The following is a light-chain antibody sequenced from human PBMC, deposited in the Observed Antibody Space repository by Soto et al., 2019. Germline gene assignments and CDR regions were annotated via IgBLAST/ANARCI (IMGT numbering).Light chain of an antibody. Sequence: EIVLTQSPGTLSLSPGERATLSCRASQSVSSYLAWYQQKPGQAPRLLIYDASNRATGIPARFSGSGSGTDFTLTISSLEPEDFAVYYCQQRSNWPITFGQGTRLGL. CDR3: QQRSNWPIT. CDR1: QSVSSY. CDR2: DAS. J-gene: IGKJ5*01. V-gene: IGKV3-11*01.